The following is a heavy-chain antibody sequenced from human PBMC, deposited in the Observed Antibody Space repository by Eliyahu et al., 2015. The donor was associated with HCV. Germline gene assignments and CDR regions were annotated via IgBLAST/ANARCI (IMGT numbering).Heavy chain of an antibody. CDR1: VGSFSDYY. CDR3: ARGHTRESGRRYFDY. CDR2: INPSGST. J-gene: IGHJ4*02. Sequence: QVQLQQWGAGLLKPSETLSLTCAVYVGSFSDYYWSWLRQPPGKGLECIGEINPSGSTNHNPSLKSRVTLSVDTSKNQFSLKLSSVTAADTAVYYCARGHTRESGRRYFDYWGQGTLVTVSS. D-gene: IGHD6-25*01. V-gene: IGHV4-34*01.